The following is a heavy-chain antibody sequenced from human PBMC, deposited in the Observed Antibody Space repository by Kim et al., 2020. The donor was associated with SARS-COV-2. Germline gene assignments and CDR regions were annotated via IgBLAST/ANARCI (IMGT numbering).Heavy chain of an antibody. J-gene: IGHJ4*02. V-gene: IGHV3-15*01. D-gene: IGHD3-10*01. CDR3: TTDQGWFGESD. Sequence: TDYAAPVKGRFTISRDDSTNPLYLQMNSLKTEDTAVYYCTTDQGWFGESDWGQGTLVTVSS. CDR2: T.